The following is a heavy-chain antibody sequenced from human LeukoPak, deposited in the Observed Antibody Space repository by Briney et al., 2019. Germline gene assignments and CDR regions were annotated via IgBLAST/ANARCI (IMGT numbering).Heavy chain of an antibody. D-gene: IGHD6-13*01. Sequence: GGSLRLSCAASGFTYSSYWMSWVRQAPGKGREGVANIKEVGTVKYYVDSVKGRSTISRDNAKNSLYLQMNSLRAEDTAVYYCAKDRWHQLVSSPHHYWGQGTLVSVSS. CDR2: IKEVGTVK. V-gene: IGHV3-7*01. J-gene: IGHJ4*02. CDR1: GFTYSSYW. CDR3: AKDRWHQLVSSPHHY.